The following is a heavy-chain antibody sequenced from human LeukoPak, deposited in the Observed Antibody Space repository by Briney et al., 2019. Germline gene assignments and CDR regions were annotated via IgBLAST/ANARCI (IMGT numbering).Heavy chain of an antibody. CDR3: ARDEYYYASGSYYTNWFDP. V-gene: IGHV3-30*02. Sequence: PGGSLRLSCAASGFTFSSYDMHWVRQAPGKGLEWVAFIRYDGSNKYYADSVKGRFTISRDNAKNSLYLQMNSLRAEDTAVYYCARDEYYYASGSYYTNWFDPWGQGTLVTVSS. J-gene: IGHJ5*02. CDR1: GFTFSSYD. D-gene: IGHD3-10*01. CDR2: IRYDGSNK.